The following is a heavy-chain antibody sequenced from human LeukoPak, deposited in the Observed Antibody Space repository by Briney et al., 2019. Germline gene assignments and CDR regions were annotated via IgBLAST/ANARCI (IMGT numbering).Heavy chain of an antibody. J-gene: IGHJ4*02. Sequence: QTGGSLRLSCAASGFTFNRNWMSWLRQAPGKGLEWVANIKEDGSVKNYEDSVKGRFTISRDNAANSVSLLLNSLRAEDTAVYYCARDVGKGYFDYWGQGTLVSLSS. V-gene: IGHV3-7*04. CDR1: GFTFNRNW. CDR3: ARDVGKGYFDY. CDR2: IKEDGSVK.